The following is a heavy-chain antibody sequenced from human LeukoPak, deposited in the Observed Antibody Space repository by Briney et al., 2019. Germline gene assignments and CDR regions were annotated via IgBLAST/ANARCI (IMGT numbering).Heavy chain of an antibody. CDR3: ARANPTIDY. Sequence: PGRSLRLSCAASGFTFSSYGMRWVRQAPGKGLEWVAVIWYDGSNKYYADSVKGRFTISRDNSKNTLYLQMNSLRAEDTAVYYCARANPTIDYWGQGTLVTVSS. J-gene: IGHJ4*02. V-gene: IGHV3-33*01. CDR2: IWYDGSNK. CDR1: GFTFSSYG.